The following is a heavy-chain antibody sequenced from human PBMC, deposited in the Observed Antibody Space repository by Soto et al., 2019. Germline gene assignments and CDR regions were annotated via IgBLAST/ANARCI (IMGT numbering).Heavy chain of an antibody. CDR1: GGSTSSDNY. Sequence: PSETLSLTCTVSGGSTSSDNYWSWIRQPPGKGLEWIGHIYYSGNTDYNPSLKSRLAISIDTSKNQFSLKLSSVTAADTAVYFCAREGGESSDDLSYFDSWAQGSLVTVSS. V-gene: IGHV4-30-4*01. D-gene: IGHD3-16*01. CDR3: AREGGESSDDLSYFDS. CDR2: IYYSGNT. J-gene: IGHJ4*02.